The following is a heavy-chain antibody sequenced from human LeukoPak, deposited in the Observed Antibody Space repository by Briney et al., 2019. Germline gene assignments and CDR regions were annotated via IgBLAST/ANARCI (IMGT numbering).Heavy chain of an antibody. CDR1: GGSISSTSYY. CDR2: INHSGST. Sequence: SETLSLTCTVSGGSISSTSYYWGWIRQPPGKGLEWIGEINHSGSTNYNPSLKSRVTISVDTSKNQFSLKLSSVTAADTAVYYCVMNWGTGRTLDYWGQGTLVTVSS. D-gene: IGHD7-27*01. J-gene: IGHJ4*02. CDR3: VMNWGTGRTLDY. V-gene: IGHV4-39*07.